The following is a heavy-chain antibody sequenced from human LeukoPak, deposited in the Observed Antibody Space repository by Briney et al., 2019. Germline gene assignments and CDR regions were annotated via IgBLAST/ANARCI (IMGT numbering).Heavy chain of an antibody. D-gene: IGHD3-22*01. CDR3: AKRKTNYYDSSGYRGPFDY. Sequence: GGSLRLSCAASGFALSSNYVGWVRQAPGGGLHWVSLLYSDGDTYYADSVKGRFTISRDTSKNTLYLQMNSLRAEDTAVYYCAKRKTNYYDSSGYRGPFDYWGQGTLVTVSS. J-gene: IGHJ4*02. CDR2: LYSDGDT. CDR1: GFALSSNY. V-gene: IGHV3-53*01.